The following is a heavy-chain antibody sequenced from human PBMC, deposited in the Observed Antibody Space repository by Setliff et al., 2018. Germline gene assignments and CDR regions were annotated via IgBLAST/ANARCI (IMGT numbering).Heavy chain of an antibody. D-gene: IGHD2-15*01. CDR3: ARDRRNIVVAVVNAAFDI. V-gene: IGHV1-18*01. CDR2: ISAYNGDT. CDR1: SYTFSSYG. Sequence: ASVKVSCKVSSYTFSSYGISWVRQAPGQGLEWMGWISAYNGDTNYAQNLQGRVTMTTDTSTSTAYMELRSLRSDDTAVYYCARDRRNIVVAVVNAAFDIWGQGTMVTVSS. J-gene: IGHJ3*02.